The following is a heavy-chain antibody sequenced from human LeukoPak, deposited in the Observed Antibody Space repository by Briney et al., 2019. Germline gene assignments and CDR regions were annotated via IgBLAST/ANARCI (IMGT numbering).Heavy chain of an antibody. CDR2: ISPYNGNT. Sequence: ASVKVSCKNSGYTFTNYGISWVRQAPGQGLEWMGWISPYNGNTIYAQKLQGRVTVTTDTSTSTAYMELRSLRSDDTAVYYCTRTVLDCKNGVCYDYWGQGTLVTVSS. V-gene: IGHV1-18*01. CDR1: GYTFTNYG. J-gene: IGHJ4*02. D-gene: IGHD2-8*01. CDR3: TRTVLDCKNGVCYDY.